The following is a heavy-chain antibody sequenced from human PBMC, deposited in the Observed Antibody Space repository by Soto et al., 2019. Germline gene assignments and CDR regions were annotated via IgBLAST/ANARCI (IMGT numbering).Heavy chain of an antibody. V-gene: IGHV1-69*08. CDR2: IVPTLRIT. CDR1: GGTSTIYT. D-gene: IGHD3-3*02. Sequence: QVQLVQSGAEVKKPGASLRVSCETSGGTSTIYTITWVRQAPGQGLQWMGRIVPTLRITNYAQEFQGRLTITADSSTSTANSELTSLTSEDTAVYYCATDKYGAGRVGVHFWGQGTLVTVSS. CDR3: ATDKYGAGRVGVHF. J-gene: IGHJ4*02.